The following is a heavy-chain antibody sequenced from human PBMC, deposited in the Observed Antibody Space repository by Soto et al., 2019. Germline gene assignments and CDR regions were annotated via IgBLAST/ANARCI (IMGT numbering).Heavy chain of an antibody. D-gene: IGHD2-15*01. J-gene: IGHJ5*02. V-gene: IGHV3-30*18. CDR2: ISYDGSNK. Sequence: GGSLRLSCAASGFTFSSYGMHWVRQAPGKGLEWVAVISYDGSNKYYADSVKGRFTISRDNSKNTLYLQMNSLRAEDTAVYYCAKAAQAATLDSWFDPWGQGTLVTVSS. CDR1: GFTFSSYG. CDR3: AKAAQAATLDSWFDP.